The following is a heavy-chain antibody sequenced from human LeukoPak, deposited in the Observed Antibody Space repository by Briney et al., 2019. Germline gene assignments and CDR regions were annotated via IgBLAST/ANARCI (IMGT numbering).Heavy chain of an antibody. V-gene: IGHV3-21*04. J-gene: IGHJ4*02. D-gene: IGHD4-11*01. CDR2: ISSSSSYI. CDR3: ARAGTTLLLDY. CDR1: GFTFSSYS. Sequence: GGSLRLSCAASGFTFSSYSMNWVRQAPGKGLEWVSSISSSSSYIYYADSVKGRFTISRDNSKNTLYLQMNSLRAEDTAVYYCARAGTTLLLDYWGQGTLVTVSS.